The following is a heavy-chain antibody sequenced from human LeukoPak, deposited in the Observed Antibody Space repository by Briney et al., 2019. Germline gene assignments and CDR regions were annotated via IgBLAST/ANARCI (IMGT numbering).Heavy chain of an antibody. CDR2: VSYSGSP. V-gene: IGHV4-59*01. J-gene: IGHJ4*02. CDR3: ARYFGSGSPDY. D-gene: IGHD3-10*01. CDR1: GGSISSSY. Sequence: PSETLSLTCTVSGGSISSSYWSWIRQPPGKGLEWIGYVSYSGSPKYNPSLKTRVTISTDTSKNQLSLRLTSVTAADTAVYYCARYFGSGSPDYWGQGTLVTVSS.